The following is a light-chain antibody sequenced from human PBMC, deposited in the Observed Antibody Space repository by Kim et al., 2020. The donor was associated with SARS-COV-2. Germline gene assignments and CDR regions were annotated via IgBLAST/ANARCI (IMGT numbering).Light chain of an antibody. Sequence: VSPGEKATRPCRASQSVRSHLAWYQQKPGQAPRLLIYGASTRATGIPARFSGSGSGTEFTLTISSLQSEDFAVYYCQQYNNWSSTFGQGTKVDIK. CDR3: QQYNNWSST. V-gene: IGKV3-15*01. CDR2: GAS. CDR1: QSVRSH. J-gene: IGKJ1*01.